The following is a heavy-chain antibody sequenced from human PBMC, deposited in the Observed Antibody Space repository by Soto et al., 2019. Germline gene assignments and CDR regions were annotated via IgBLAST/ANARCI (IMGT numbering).Heavy chain of an antibody. Sequence: SETMSLTCAVYGGSFSGYYWNWIRQPPGKGLEWIGEINHSGSTNYNPSLKSRVTISVDTSKNQFSLKLSSVTAADTAVYYCARGWGRIFDYWGQGTLVTVSS. CDR1: GGSFSGYY. CDR3: ARGWGRIFDY. V-gene: IGHV4-34*01. D-gene: IGHD7-27*01. CDR2: INHSGST. J-gene: IGHJ4*02.